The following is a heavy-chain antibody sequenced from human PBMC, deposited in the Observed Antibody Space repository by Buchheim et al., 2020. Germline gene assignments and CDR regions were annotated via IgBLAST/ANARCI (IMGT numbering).Heavy chain of an antibody. CDR2: IIPILGIA. V-gene: IGHV1-69*04. J-gene: IGHJ4*02. CDR3: ARDWKPSSFGVVIIFGY. CDR1: GGTFSSYA. Sequence: QVQLVQSGAEVKKPGSSVKVSCKASGGTFSSYAISWVRQAPGQGLEWMGRIIPILGIANYAQKFQGRVTITADKSTSTAYMELSSLRSEDKAVYYWARDWKPSSFGVVIIFGYWGQGTL. D-gene: IGHD3-3*01.